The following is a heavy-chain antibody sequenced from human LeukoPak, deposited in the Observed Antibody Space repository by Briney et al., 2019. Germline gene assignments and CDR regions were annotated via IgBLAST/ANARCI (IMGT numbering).Heavy chain of an antibody. CDR2: IYYSGST. Sequence: SETLSLTCTVSGGSISSSSYYWGWIRQHPGKGLEWIGSIYYSGSTYYNPSLKSRVTISVDTSKNQFSLKLSSVTAANTAVYYCARDRRARWDFDYWGQGTLVTVSS. CDR1: GGSISSSSYY. CDR3: ARDRRARWDFDY. V-gene: IGHV4-39*07. D-gene: IGHD4-23*01. J-gene: IGHJ4*02.